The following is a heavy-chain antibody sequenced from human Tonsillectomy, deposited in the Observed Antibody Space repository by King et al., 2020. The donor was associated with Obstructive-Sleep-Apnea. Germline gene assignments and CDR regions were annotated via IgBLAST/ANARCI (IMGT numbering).Heavy chain of an antibody. CDR2: ISAYNGNT. CDR1: GYTFTNYG. J-gene: IGHJ4*02. V-gene: IGHV1-18*01. D-gene: IGHD6-19*01. CDR3: ARVHNSAWYFDY. Sequence: QLVQSGAEVKKPGASVKVSCKASGYTFTNYGITWVRQAPGQGLEWMGWISAYNGNTDYAVKLQGRVTMTTDTSTSTVYMEVRSLRLDDTAVYYCARVHNSAWYFDYWGQGTLVTVSS.